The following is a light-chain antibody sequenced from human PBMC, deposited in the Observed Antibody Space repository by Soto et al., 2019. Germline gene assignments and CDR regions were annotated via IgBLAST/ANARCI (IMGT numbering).Light chain of an antibody. CDR1: QGISSY. CDR3: QQHNSYPRT. CDR2: AAS. Sequence: IQLTQSPSSLSASVGDRVTITCRASQGISSYLAWYQQKPGKAPKLLIYAASTLQSGVPSRFSGSGSGTDFTLTISSLQPEDFATYYCQQHNSYPRTCGQGTKVEIK. J-gene: IGKJ1*01. V-gene: IGKV1-9*01.